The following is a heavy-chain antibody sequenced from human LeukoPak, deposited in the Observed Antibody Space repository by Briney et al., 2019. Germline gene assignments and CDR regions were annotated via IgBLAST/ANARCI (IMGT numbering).Heavy chain of an antibody. V-gene: IGHV4-59*01. Sequence: SETLSLTCTVSGGSISSYYWSWVRQPPGKGLEWIGYIYYSGSTNYNPSLKSRVTISVDTSKNQFSLRLTSVTAADTAVYYCARGGSYYDFWSGYYDYYYYMDVWGKGTTVTVSS. CDR1: GGSISSYY. D-gene: IGHD3-3*01. J-gene: IGHJ6*03. CDR2: IYYSGST. CDR3: ARGGSYYDFWSGYYDYYYYMDV.